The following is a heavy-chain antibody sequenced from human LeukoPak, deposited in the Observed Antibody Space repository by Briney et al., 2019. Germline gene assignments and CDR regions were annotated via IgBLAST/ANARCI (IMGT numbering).Heavy chain of an antibody. CDR3: AKDMRGGAWFGELYPSNWFDP. CDR2: INGYGRST. Sequence: GGSLSLSCAASGFTFSSYAMSWVRHAPGKGLEWVSAINGYGRSTYYADSVKGRFTISRDNSKNTLYLQMNSLRAEDTAVYYCAKDMRGGAWFGELYPSNWFDPWGQGTLVTVSS. J-gene: IGHJ5*02. V-gene: IGHV3-23*01. D-gene: IGHD3-10*01. CDR1: GFTFSSYA.